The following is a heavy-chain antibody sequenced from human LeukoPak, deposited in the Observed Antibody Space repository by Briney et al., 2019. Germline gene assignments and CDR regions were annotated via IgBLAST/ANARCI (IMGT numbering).Heavy chain of an antibody. J-gene: IGHJ4*02. V-gene: IGHV4-39*07. CDR1: GGSISSSSYY. Sequence: KTSETLSLTCTVSGGSISSSSYYWGWIRQPPGKGLEWIGSMYYSGSTYYNPSLKSRVTISVDTSKNQFSLKLSSVTAADTAVYYCARSRGSYGYSTSYFDYWGQGTLVTVSS. CDR2: MYYSGST. CDR3: ARSRGSYGYSTSYFDY. D-gene: IGHD5-18*01.